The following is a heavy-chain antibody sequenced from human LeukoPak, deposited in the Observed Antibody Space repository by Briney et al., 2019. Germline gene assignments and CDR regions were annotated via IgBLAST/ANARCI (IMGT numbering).Heavy chain of an antibody. V-gene: IGHV1-8*01. Sequence: ASVKVSCKASGYTFTSYDINWVRQATGQGLEWMGWMNPNSGNTGYAQKFQGRVTMTRNTSISTAYMELSSLRSEDTAVYYCARKGGSSWYYAFDIWGQGTMVTVSS. CDR3: ARKGGSSWYYAFDI. D-gene: IGHD6-13*01. J-gene: IGHJ3*02. CDR2: MNPNSGNT. CDR1: GYTFTSYD.